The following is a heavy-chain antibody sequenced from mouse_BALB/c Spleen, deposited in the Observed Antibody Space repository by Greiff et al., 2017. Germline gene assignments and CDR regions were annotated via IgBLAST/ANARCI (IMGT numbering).Heavy chain of an antibody. V-gene: IGHV10-1*02. D-gene: IGHD1-1*01. J-gene: IGHJ1*01. CDR1: GFTFNTYA. Sequence: EVQLVESGGGLVQPKGSLKLSCAASGFTFNTYAMNWVRQAPGKGLEWVARIRSKSNNYATYYADSVKDRFTISRDDSQSMLYLQMNNLKTEDTAMYCCVRHRDPYYDSSWGYFDVWGAGTTVTVSS. CDR3: VRHRDPYYDSSWGYFDV. CDR2: IRSKSNNYAT.